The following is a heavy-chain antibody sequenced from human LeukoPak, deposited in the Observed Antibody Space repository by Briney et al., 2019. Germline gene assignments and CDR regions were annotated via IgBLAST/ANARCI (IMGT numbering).Heavy chain of an antibody. J-gene: IGHJ5*02. D-gene: IGHD3-22*01. V-gene: IGHV4-34*01. Sequence: SETLSLTCAVYGGSFSGYYWSWIRQPPGKGLEWIGEINHSGSTNYNPSLKSRVTISVDTSKNQFSLKLSSVTAADTAVYYCARARRITMIVVVTVNWFDPWGQGTLVTLSS. CDR2: INHSGST. CDR3: ARARRITMIVVVTVNWFDP. CDR1: GGSFSGYY.